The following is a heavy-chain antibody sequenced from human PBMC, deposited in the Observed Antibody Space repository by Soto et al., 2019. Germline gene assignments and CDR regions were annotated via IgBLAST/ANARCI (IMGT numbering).Heavy chain of an antibody. Sequence: GGSLRLSSAASGFTFSDYAIIWIRQVPGKGLQWVSGLYGSGGGVHYADSVKGRFTISRDNSAYSAYLQMNNLRVEDTAIYFCASSVLVTSTMNYFDLWGQGTLVTVSS. CDR3: ASSVLVTSTMNYFDL. D-gene: IGHD2-8*02. CDR1: GFTFSDYA. V-gene: IGHV3-23*01. CDR2: LYGSGGGV. J-gene: IGHJ4*02.